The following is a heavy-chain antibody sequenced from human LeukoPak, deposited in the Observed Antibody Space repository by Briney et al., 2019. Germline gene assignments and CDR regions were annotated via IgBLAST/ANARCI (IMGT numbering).Heavy chain of an antibody. D-gene: IGHD3-10*01. J-gene: IGHJ4*02. CDR3: ARLAGYGSGSSILFDY. CDR1: GGSISSSSYY. CDR2: IYYSGST. Sequence: SETLSLTCTVSGGSISSSSYYWGWIRQPPGKGLEWIGSIYYSGSTYYNPSLKSRVTISVDTSKNQFSLKLSSVTAADTAVYYCARLAGYGSGSSILFDYWGQGTLVTVSS. V-gene: IGHV4-39*01.